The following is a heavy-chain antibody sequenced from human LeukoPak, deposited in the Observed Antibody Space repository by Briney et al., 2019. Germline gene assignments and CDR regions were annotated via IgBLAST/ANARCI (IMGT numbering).Heavy chain of an antibody. V-gene: IGHV1-18*01. D-gene: IGHD3-10*01. J-gene: IGHJ4*02. CDR2: ISAYNGNT. Sequence: GASVKVSCKASGYTFTSYGISWVRQAPGQGLEWMGWISAYNGNTNYAQKLQGRVTMTTDTSTSTAYMELRSLRSDDTAVYYCARALPMVRGVTHTGRFDYWGQGTLVTVSS. CDR3: ARALPMVRGVTHTGRFDY. CDR1: GYTFTSYG.